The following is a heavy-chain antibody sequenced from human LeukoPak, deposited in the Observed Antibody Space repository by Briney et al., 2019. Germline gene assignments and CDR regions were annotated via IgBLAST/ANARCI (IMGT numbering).Heavy chain of an antibody. CDR2: INQDGSKE. CDR1: GFTFSNYW. CDR3: VRDGGVSGYDLLDY. Sequence: GGSLRLSCAASGFTFSNYWMTWVRQAPGKGLEWVAHINQDGSKEYYMDSVRARFTISRDNAKNSLSLQMNSLRAEDTAVYYCVRDGGVSGYDLLDYWGQGTLVTVSS. D-gene: IGHD5-12*01. V-gene: IGHV3-7*01. J-gene: IGHJ4*02.